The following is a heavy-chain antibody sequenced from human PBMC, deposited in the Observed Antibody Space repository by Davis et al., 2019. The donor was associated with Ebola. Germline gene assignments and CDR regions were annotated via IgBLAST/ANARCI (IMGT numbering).Heavy chain of an antibody. CDR2: INPNSGGT. CDR3: AREGYCSGGSCYPNDY. CDR1: GYTFTSYY. D-gene: IGHD2-15*01. V-gene: IGHV1-2*06. J-gene: IGHJ4*02. Sequence: ASVKVSCKASGYTFTSYYMHWVRQAPGQGLEWMGRINPNSGGTNYAQKFQGRVTMTRDTSISTAYMELSRLRSDDTAVYYCAREGYCSGGSCYPNDYWSQGTLVTVSS.